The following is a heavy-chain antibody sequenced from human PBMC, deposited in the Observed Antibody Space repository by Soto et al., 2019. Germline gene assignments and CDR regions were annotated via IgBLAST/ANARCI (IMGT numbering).Heavy chain of an antibody. CDR2: MNPNSGNT. D-gene: IGHD3-3*01. V-gene: IGHV1-8*01. CDR1: GYTFTSYD. CDR3: ARGAYGYDFWSGYYSPYYYYYMDV. J-gene: IGHJ6*03. Sequence: ASVKVSCKASGYTFTSYDINWVRQATGQGLEWMGWMNPNSGNTGYAQKFQGRVTMTRNTSISTAYMELSSLRSEDTAVYYCARGAYGYDFWSGYYSPYYYYYMDVWGKGTTVTVSS.